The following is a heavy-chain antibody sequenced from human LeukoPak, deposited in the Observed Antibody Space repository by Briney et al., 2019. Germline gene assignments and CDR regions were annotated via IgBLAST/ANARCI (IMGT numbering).Heavy chain of an antibody. CDR1: GGSISSRSYY. CDR3: ARGYASGWADFDY. CDR2: NYYSGNT. J-gene: IGHJ4*02. D-gene: IGHD6-19*01. Sequence: KPSETLSLTCTVSGGSISSRSYYWGRIRQPPGKGLEWIGYNYYSGNTYYNPSLKSRVTISVDTSKNQFSLNLNSVTAADTAVYYCARGYASGWADFDYWGQGTLVTVSS. V-gene: IGHV4-39*01.